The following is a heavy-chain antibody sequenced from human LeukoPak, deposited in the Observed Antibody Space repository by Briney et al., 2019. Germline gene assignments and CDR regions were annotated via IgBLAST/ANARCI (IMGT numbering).Heavy chain of an antibody. CDR3: VRGGVEAPAAMGFDY. V-gene: IGHV6-1*01. D-gene: IGHD2-2*01. CDR1: GDSVSSNSGA. Sequence: SQTLSLTWVTSGDSVSSNSGAWNWIRQSPSRGLEWLGRTYYRSKWYNEYALSVKSRITINPDTTKNQFSLQLSSVTPEDTAVYYCVRGGVEAPAAMGFDYWGQGALVTVSS. J-gene: IGHJ4*02. CDR2: TYYRSKWYN.